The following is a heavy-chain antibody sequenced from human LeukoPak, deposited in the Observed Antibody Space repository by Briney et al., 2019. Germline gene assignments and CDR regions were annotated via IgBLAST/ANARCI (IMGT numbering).Heavy chain of an antibody. V-gene: IGHV4-30-4*01. J-gene: IGHJ4*02. CDR1: GGSISSGDYY. CDR2: IYYSGST. Sequence: SETLSLTCTVSGGSISSGDYYWSWIRQPPGKGLEWIGYIYYSGSTYYNPSLKSRVTISVDTSKNQFSLKLSSVTAADTAVYYCASGGSDTAMVPSYISFDYWGQGTLVTVSS. CDR3: ASGGSDTAMVPSYISFDY. D-gene: IGHD5-18*01.